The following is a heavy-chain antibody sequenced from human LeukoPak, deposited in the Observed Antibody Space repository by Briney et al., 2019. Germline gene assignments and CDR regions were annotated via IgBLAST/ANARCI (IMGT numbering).Heavy chain of an antibody. V-gene: IGHV1-3*01. CDR2: INAGNDNT. Sequence: GASVKVSCKASGYTFTSYDINWVRQATGQGLEWMGWINAGNDNTKYSQKLQGRVTITRDTSASTAYMELSSLRSEDTAVYYCARGYYDSSGLSSSAFDIWGQGTMVTVSS. J-gene: IGHJ3*02. CDR1: GYTFTSYD. D-gene: IGHD3-22*01. CDR3: ARGYYDSSGLSSSAFDI.